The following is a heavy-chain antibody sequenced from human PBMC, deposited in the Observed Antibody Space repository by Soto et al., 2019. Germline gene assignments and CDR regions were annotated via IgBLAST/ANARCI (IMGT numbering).Heavy chain of an antibody. Sequence: AGGSLRLSCAASGFTFGRYWMSWVRQAPGKGLEWVANIKEDGSQKWYVDSVKGRFTISRDNAKNSLYLQMNSLRVEDTAIYYCARGDYYDVSGYAYSGQAILVTVSS. V-gene: IGHV3-7*04. CDR1: GFTFGRYW. J-gene: IGHJ4*02. D-gene: IGHD3-22*01. CDR2: IKEDGSQK. CDR3: ARGDYYDVSGYAY.